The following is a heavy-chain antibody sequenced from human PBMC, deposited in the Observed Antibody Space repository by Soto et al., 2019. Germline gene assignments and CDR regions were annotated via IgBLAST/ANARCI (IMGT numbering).Heavy chain of an antibody. D-gene: IGHD5-18*01. CDR2: ISYDGSNK. CDR3: AKDFQYRYAYNPSH. CDR1: GFTFSSYG. V-gene: IGHV3-30*18. Sequence: GGSLRLSCAASGFTFSSYGMHWVRQAPGKGLEWVAFISYDGSNKYYADSVKGRFTISRDNSKNTLYLQMNSLRAEDTAVYYCAKDFQYRYAYNPSHWGQGTLVTVSS. J-gene: IGHJ4*02.